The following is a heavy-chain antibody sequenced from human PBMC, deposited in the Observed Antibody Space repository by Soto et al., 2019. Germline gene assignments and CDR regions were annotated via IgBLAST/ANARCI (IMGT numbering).Heavy chain of an antibody. Sequence: GGSLRLSCAASGFTFSTYLMHWVRQAPGKGLVWVSRINSDGSRTTYADAVRGRFTISRDSAKNTLYLQMNSLRAEDTAVYYCARDPGYGYYSGVGYWGQGTLVTLSS. D-gene: IGHD3-22*01. V-gene: IGHV3-74*01. CDR2: INSDGSRT. J-gene: IGHJ4*02. CDR3: ARDPGYGYYSGVGY. CDR1: GFTFSTYL.